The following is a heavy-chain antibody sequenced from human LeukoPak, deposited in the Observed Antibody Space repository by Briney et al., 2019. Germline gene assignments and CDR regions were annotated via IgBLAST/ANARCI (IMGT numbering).Heavy chain of an antibody. CDR2: ISSSGSTI. J-gene: IGHJ3*02. D-gene: IGHD2-15*01. CDR1: GFTFSDYY. CDR3: AKIVRPSWPGGSFDI. V-gene: IGHV3-11*01. Sequence: PGGSLRLSCAASGFTFSDYYMSWIRQAPGKGLEWVSYISSSGSTIYYADSVKGRFTISRDNAKNTLYLQMNSLRAEDTAVYYCAKIVRPSWPGGSFDIWGQGTMVTVSS.